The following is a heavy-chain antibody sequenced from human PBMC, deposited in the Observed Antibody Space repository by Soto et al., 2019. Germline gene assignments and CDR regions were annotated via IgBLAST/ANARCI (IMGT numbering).Heavy chain of an antibody. CDR3: AREGQLGY. J-gene: IGHJ4*02. V-gene: IGHV1-18*01. CDR2: ISGYNGNT. CDR1: GYTFSSYG. Sequence: ASVKVSCKTSGYTFSSYGFSWVRQAPGQGLEWIGWISGYNGNTNYAQRFQGRVTMTTDTSTSTAYMDLRSLRSDDTAVYYCAREGQLGYWGQGTLVTAPQ. D-gene: IGHD6-6*01.